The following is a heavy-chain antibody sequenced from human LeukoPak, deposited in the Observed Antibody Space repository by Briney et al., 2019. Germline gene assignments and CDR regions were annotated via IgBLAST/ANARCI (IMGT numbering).Heavy chain of an antibody. J-gene: IGHJ4*02. D-gene: IGHD5-18*01. CDR1: GFTFSSYG. Sequence: GGSLRLSCAASGFTFSSYGMHWVRQAPGKGLEWVAVISYDGSNKYYADSVKGRFTISRGNSKNTLYLQMNSLRAEDTAVYYCAKGGQLGPFDYWGQGTLVTVSS. CDR3: AKGGQLGPFDY. CDR2: ISYDGSNK. V-gene: IGHV3-30*18.